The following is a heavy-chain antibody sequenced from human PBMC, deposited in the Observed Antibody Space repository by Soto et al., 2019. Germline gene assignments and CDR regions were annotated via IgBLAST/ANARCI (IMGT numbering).Heavy chain of an antibody. V-gene: IGHV4-30-4*01. J-gene: IGHJ6*02. D-gene: IGHD1-26*01. Sequence: TLSLTCTVSGGCISSGDYDWSWIRQPPGKDREWIGYTYYSGSTYYNPSLKSRVTISVDTSKNQFSLKLSSGTAADTAVYYCARALGEANSGSYFYYYYGMDVWGQGTTVTVSS. CDR2: TYYSGST. CDR3: ARALGEANSGSYFYYYYGMDV. CDR1: GGCISSGDYD.